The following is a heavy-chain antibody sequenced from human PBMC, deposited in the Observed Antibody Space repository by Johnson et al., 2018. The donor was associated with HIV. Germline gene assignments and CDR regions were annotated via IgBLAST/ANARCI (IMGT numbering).Heavy chain of an antibody. V-gene: IGHV3-33*06. Sequence: VQLVESGGGVVQPGRSLRLSCAASGFTFSTYGMHWVRQAPGKGLEWVAVMWYAGSNKYYADSVKGRFTISRDNSQHTLYLQINSLRAETTAVYYCAKEGITMEVDIWGQGTMVTVSS. CDR3: AKEGITMEVDI. CDR1: GFTFSTYG. D-gene: IGHD3-10*01. J-gene: IGHJ3*02. CDR2: MWYAGSNK.